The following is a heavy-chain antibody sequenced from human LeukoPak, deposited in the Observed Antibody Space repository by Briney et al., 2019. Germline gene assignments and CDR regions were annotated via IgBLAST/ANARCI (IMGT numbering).Heavy chain of an antibody. CDR1: GFTFGDYG. D-gene: IGHD6-19*01. Sequence: PGGSLRLSCAASGFTFGDYGMSWIRQAPGKGLEWVSTIGSYNSDTYYTESVKGRFTVSRDNSKNTLFLQMSSLRAEDTAIYFCAKRVLSVPVAGLDYWGQGTLVTVSP. CDR3: AKRVLSVPVAGLDY. CDR2: IGSYNSDT. V-gene: IGHV3-23*05. J-gene: IGHJ4*02.